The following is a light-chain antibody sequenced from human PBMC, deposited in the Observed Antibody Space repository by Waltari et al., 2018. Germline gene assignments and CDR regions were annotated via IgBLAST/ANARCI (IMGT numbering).Light chain of an antibody. Sequence: QSALTQPPSASGSPGQSVTISCTGTSRDVAGYNYVSWYQLHPGKAPKLMIYEVSKRPSGVPDRFSGSKSGNTASLTVSGLQAADEADYYCSSYAGSNNWVFGGGTKLTVL. CDR3: SSYAGSNNWV. V-gene: IGLV2-8*01. CDR1: SRDVAGYNY. J-gene: IGLJ3*02. CDR2: EVS.